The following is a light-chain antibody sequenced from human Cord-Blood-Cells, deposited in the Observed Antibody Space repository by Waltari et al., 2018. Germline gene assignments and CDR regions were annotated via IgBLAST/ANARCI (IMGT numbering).Light chain of an antibody. J-gene: IGLJ3*02. CDR2: EGS. Sequence: SALTQPASVSGSPGQSITISCTGTSSDVGSYNLVSWYQQHPGKAPKLMIYEGSKRPSGVSNRFSGPKSGNTASLTISGLQAEDEADYYCCSYAGSSNWVFGGGTKLTVL. V-gene: IGLV2-23*01. CDR3: CSYAGSSNWV. CDR1: SSDVGSYNL.